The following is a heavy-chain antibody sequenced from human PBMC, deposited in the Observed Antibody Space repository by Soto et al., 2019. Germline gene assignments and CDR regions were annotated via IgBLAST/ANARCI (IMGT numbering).Heavy chain of an antibody. J-gene: IGHJ4*02. CDR1: GGSISSGGYY. Sequence: QVQLQESGPGLVKPSQTLSLTCTVSGGSISSGGYYWSWIRQHPGKGLEWIGYIYYSGSTYYHPPLKRRVTKSXXPXKXXFSLKLSSVTAADTAVYYCARACSGYDSSGYCVGDWGQGTLVTVSS. CDR2: IYYSGST. D-gene: IGHD3-22*01. V-gene: IGHV4-31*03. CDR3: ARACSGYDSSGYCVGD.